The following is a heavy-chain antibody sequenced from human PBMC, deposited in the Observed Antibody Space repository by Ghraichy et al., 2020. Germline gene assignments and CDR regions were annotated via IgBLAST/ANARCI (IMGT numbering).Heavy chain of an antibody. CDR3: ARSGGDCSGGICYGHVWVDP. V-gene: IGHV4-34*01. CDR2: INHSGST. D-gene: IGHD2-15*01. J-gene: IGHJ5*02. Sequence: SQTLSLTCAVYGGSFSGYYWTWIRQPPGKGLEWIGEINHSGSTNYNPSLKSRVTISVDTSKNQISLRLRSVTAADTAVYYCARSGGDCSGGICYGHVWVDPWDQGTLVTVSS. CDR1: GGSFSGYY.